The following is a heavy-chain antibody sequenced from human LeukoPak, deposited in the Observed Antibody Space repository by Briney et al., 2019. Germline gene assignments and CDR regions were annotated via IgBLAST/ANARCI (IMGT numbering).Heavy chain of an antibody. J-gene: IGHJ6*02. D-gene: IGHD1-26*01. CDR2: LKLYDGSI. V-gene: IGHV1-46*01. CDR1: GYSFIRYH. Sequence: ASVKVSCKASGYSFIRYHIHWVRQAPGQGLEWMGVLKLYDGSISHAQKFQGRVTMTSDTSTSTVYMELSSLRSEDTAAYFCARDGGSFSYSMDVWGQGTTVTVSS. CDR3: ARDGGSFSYSMDV.